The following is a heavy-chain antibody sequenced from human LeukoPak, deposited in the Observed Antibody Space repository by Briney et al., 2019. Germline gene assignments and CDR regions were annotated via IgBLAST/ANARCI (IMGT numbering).Heavy chain of an antibody. D-gene: IGHD5-18*01. V-gene: IGHV3-21*01. J-gene: IGHJ4*02. CDR1: GFIFSGYS. Sequence: GGSLRLSCAASGFIFSGYSMNWVRQAPGKGLEWVSSSSSSSSYIYHAESVKGRFTISRDNAKNSLYLQMNSLRAEDTAVYCCARDAGYRFDYWGQGTLVTVSS. CDR2: SSSSSSYI. CDR3: ARDAGYRFDY.